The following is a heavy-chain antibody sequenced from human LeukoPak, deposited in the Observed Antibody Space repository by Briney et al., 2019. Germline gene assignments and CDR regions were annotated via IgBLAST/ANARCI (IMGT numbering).Heavy chain of an antibody. J-gene: IGHJ6*03. CDR1: GLTFSSYW. CDR3: ALGAYGSGSYYMDV. CDR2: INSDGSST. D-gene: IGHD3-10*01. Sequence: PGGSLRLYCAASGLTFSSYWMHWVRQAPGKGLVWVSRINSDGSSTSYADSVKGRFTISRDNAKNTLYLQMNSLRAEDTAVYYCALGAYGSGSYYMDVWGKGTTVTISS. V-gene: IGHV3-74*01.